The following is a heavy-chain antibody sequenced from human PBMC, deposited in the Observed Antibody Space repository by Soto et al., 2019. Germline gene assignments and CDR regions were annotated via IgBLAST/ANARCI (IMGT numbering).Heavy chain of an antibody. CDR3: ASVFVAGMSTLRCVYYFGY. Sequence: GGSLRLSCAASGFTFSSYAMPWVRQAPGKGLGWVAVISYDGSKKYYADSVKGRFTISRDNSKNPLNLHMNSLRAEDTAVYYCASVFVAGMSTLRCVYYFGYSGQGTLVTVS. CDR1: GFTFSSYA. D-gene: IGHD1-1*01. V-gene: IGHV3-30*14. J-gene: IGHJ4*02. CDR2: ISYDGSKK.